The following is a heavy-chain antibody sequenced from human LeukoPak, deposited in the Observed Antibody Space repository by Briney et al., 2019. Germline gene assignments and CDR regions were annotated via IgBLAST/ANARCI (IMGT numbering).Heavy chain of an antibody. V-gene: IGHV1-69*13. CDR1: GGTFSSYS. CDR3: ARVDRDHYCRDV. J-gene: IGHJ6*03. Sequence: VKVSCKASGGTFSSYSITWVRQAPGQGLEWMGGIMPLFNTANYAQQFQGRVTITTDESTSTAYMELSSLRFEDTAMYYCARVDRDHYCRDVWGKGTTVTVSS. CDR2: IMPLFNTA.